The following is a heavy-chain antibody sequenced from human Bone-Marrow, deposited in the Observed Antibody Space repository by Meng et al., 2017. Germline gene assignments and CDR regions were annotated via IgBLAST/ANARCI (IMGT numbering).Heavy chain of an antibody. D-gene: IGHD5-12*01. V-gene: IGHV4-59*01. Sequence: QVQLQESGPGLVKPSETLSLTCTFSGGSISSYYWSWIRQPPGKGLEWIGYIYYSGSTNYNPSLKSRVTISVDTSKNQFSLKLSSVTAADTAVYYCARLVVVAATRFDPWGQGTLVTVSS. CDR2: IYYSGST. CDR1: GGSISSYY. J-gene: IGHJ5*02. CDR3: ARLVVVAATRFDP.